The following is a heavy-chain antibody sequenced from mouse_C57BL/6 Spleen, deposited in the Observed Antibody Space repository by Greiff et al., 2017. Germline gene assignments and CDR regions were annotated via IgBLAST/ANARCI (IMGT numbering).Heavy chain of an antibody. J-gene: IGHJ1*03. CDR2: ISSGGSYT. CDR1: GFTFSSYG. V-gene: IGHV5-6*01. D-gene: IGHD1-1*01. CDR3: ARLGTTVWYFDV. Sequence: EVQGVESGGDLVKPGGSLKLSCAASGFTFSSYGMSWVRQTPDKRLEWVATISSGGSYTYYPDSVKGRFTISRDNAKNTLYLQMSSLKSEDTAMYYCARLGTTVWYFDVWGTGTTVTVSS.